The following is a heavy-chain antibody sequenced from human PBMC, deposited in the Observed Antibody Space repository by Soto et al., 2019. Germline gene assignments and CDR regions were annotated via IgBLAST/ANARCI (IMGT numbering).Heavy chain of an antibody. V-gene: IGHV3-23*01. D-gene: IGHD6-19*01. Sequence: EVQLSESGGGLVQPGGSLRLSCAASGFTFSSYAMSWVRQAPGKGLDWVSAISVSVGSTYYADSVKGRFTISRDNSKNTLYLQMNSLRAEDTAVYYCAKVERAVAGIIDWGQGTLVTVSS. J-gene: IGHJ4*02. CDR2: ISVSVGST. CDR3: AKVERAVAGIID. CDR1: GFTFSSYA.